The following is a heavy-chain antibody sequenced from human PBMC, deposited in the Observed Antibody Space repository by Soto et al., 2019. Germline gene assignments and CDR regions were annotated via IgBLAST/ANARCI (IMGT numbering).Heavy chain of an antibody. V-gene: IGHV1-18*01. Sequence: QVQLVQSGAEVKKPGASVKVSCNASGYTFTSYGISWVRQAPGQGLEWVGWISSYNGNTNYAQKLKCRVNMTTEPSTSTAYMELGSLRSDDTSVCYWARDGCSGWYSLGYWGPGTLVTVSS. CDR1: GYTFTSYG. J-gene: IGHJ4*02. CDR2: ISSYNGNT. CDR3: ARDGCSGWYSLGY. D-gene: IGHD6-19*01.